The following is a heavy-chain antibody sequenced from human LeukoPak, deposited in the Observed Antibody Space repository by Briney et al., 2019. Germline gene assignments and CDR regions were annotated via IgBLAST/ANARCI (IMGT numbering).Heavy chain of an antibody. J-gene: IGHJ4*02. CDR3: ARDGSSSWYGGDYFDY. CDR2: INPNSGGT. V-gene: IGHV1-2*02. D-gene: IGHD6-13*01. CDR1: GYTFTGHY. Sequence: ASVKVSCKASGYTFTGHYMHWVRQAPGQGLEWMGGINPNSGGTNYAQKFQGRVTITADKSTSTAYMELSSLRSEDTAVYYCARDGSSSWYGGDYFDYWGQGTLVTVSS.